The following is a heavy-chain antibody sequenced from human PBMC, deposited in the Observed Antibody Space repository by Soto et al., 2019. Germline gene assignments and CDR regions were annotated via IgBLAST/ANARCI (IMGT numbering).Heavy chain of an antibody. Sequence: PGGSLRLSCAASGFTFSDYYMSWIRRAPGKGREWISYISSSGSTKYYADSVKGRFTISRDDAKNALYLQMNSLRAEDTAVYYCASPSSVIPAAITAFNVWGQGTMVTVSS. D-gene: IGHD2-2*01. V-gene: IGHV3-11*01. J-gene: IGHJ3*01. CDR1: GFTFSDYY. CDR3: ASPSSVIPAAITAFNV. CDR2: ISSSGSTK.